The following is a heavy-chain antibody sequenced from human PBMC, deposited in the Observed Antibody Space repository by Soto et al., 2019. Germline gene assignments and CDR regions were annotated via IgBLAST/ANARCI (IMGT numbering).Heavy chain of an antibody. CDR2: IKSKTDGGTT. CDR1: GFTFSNAW. CDR3: TTDRGAAAGTVDY. Sequence: GGSLRLYCAASGFTFSNAWMSWVRQAPGKGLEWVGRIKSKTDGGTTDYAAPVRGRFTISRDDSKNTLYLQMNSLKTEATAVYYCTTDRGAAAGTVDYWGKGTLVTVSS. V-gene: IGHV3-15*01. J-gene: IGHJ4*02. D-gene: IGHD6-13*01.